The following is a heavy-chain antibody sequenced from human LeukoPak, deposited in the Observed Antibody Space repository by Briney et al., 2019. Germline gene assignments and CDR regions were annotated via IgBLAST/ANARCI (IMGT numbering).Heavy chain of an antibody. J-gene: IGHJ5*02. V-gene: IGHV4-4*07. CDR3: ARDSMAIGIVGATTPSGNWFDP. D-gene: IGHD1-26*01. CDR1: GGSISSYY. CDR2: IYTSGST. Sequence: ASETLSLTCTVSGGSISSYYWSWIRQPAGKGLEWIGRIYTSGSTNYNPSLKSRVTMSVDTSKSQFSLKLSSVTAADTAVYYCARDSMAIGIVGATTPSGNWFDPWGQGTLVTVSS.